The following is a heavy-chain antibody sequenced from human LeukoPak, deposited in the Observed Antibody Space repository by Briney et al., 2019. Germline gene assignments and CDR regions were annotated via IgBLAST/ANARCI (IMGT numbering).Heavy chain of an antibody. Sequence: GGSLRLSCAASGFTFSSYAMSWVRQAPGKGLEWVSAISGSGGSTYYADSVKGRFTISRDNSKNTLYLQMNSLRAGDTAVYYCAKVGEEWAVLGVGAFDIWGQGTMVTVSS. CDR2: ISGSGGST. J-gene: IGHJ3*02. CDR3: AKVGEEWAVLGVGAFDI. D-gene: IGHD1-26*01. V-gene: IGHV3-23*01. CDR1: GFTFSSYA.